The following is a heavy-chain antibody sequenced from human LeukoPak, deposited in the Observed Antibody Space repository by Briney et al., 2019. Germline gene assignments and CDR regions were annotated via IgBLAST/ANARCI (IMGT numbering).Heavy chain of an antibody. V-gene: IGHV3-23*01. J-gene: IGHJ4*02. D-gene: IGHD4/OR15-4a*01. CDR2: IAISGDTT. Sequence: GGSLRLSCAASGFTFSSYPLTWVRQAPGKGLEWVSAIAISGDTTYYADSVKGRFTISRGNSKNTLYLQMNSLRAEDTAIYYCAKDRTTMWGQGTLVTVSS. CDR1: GFTFSSYP. CDR3: AKDRTTM.